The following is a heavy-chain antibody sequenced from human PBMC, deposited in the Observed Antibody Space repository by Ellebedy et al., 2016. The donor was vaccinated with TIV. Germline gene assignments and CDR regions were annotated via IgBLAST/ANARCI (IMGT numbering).Heavy chain of an antibody. J-gene: IGHJ4*02. Sequence: AASVKVSCKASGYTFTTYYMHWVRQAPGQGLEWMGIIYPTSGTTSYAQKFQGRVTMTRDTSTSTVYMYLSSLTSEDTAVYYCARAAIAAAGDFDYWGQGTLVTVSS. CDR2: IYPTSGTT. CDR1: GYTFTTYY. CDR3: ARAAIAAAGDFDY. D-gene: IGHD6-13*01. V-gene: IGHV1-46*01.